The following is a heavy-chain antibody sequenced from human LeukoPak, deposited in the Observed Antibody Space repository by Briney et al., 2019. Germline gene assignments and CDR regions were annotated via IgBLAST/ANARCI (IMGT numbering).Heavy chain of an antibody. CDR2: IYYSGTT. CDR1: GGSISHYY. CDR3: AREDPRTKVPEGMDV. D-gene: IGHD4/OR15-4a*01. J-gene: IGHJ6*02. V-gene: IGHV4-59*01. Sequence: SETLSLTCTVSGGSISHYYWSWIRQPPGKGLEWIGYIYYSGTTNYNPSLKSRVTISVDTSRNQFSLKLNSVTAADTAVYYCAREDPRTKVPEGMDVWGQGTTVTVSS.